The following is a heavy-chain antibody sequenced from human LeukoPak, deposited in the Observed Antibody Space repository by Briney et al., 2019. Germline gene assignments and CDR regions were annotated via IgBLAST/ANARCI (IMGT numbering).Heavy chain of an antibody. V-gene: IGHV3-11*01. D-gene: IGHD3-22*01. CDR3: ARDYYYDSSGYSGY. CDR1: GFTFTDYY. Sequence: GGSLRLSCAASGFTFTDYYMSWIRQAPGKGLEWVSYITNSGTTIYYADSVKGRFTISRDNAKNSLYLQMNSLRAEDTAVYYCARDYYYDSSGYSGYWGQGTLVTVSS. CDR2: ITNSGTTI. J-gene: IGHJ4*02.